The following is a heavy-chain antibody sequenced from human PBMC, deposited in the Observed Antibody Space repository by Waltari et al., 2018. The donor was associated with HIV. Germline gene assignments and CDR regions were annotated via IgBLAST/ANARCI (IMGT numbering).Heavy chain of an antibody. CDR1: GYPFTSYD. Sequence: QVHLVQYGTEVKRPGASVRVSCKASGYPFTSYDISWVRQAPGQGLEWVGWISIYNGNTNYAQKFQDRVTMTTYTSTGTAHMELRSLRSDDTAVFYCARGRRAFDIWGQGTMVTVSS. CDR3: ARGRRAFDI. J-gene: IGHJ3*02. V-gene: IGHV1-18*01. CDR2: ISIYNGNT.